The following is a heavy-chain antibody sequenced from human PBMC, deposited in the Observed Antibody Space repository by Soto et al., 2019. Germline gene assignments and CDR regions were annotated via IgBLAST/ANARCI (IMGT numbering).Heavy chain of an antibody. CDR2: IKSKTDDGTT. CDR3: PKDGGGYGGTSGRWLET. Sequence: WLSXRLSGSSAVCSFTNAWMNLFRQAPGKGREWVGRIKSKTDDGTTDYAAPVKGRFTISRDDSKKTLYLQMNSLKTEDTAFYSCPKDGGGYGGTSGRWLETWGQRTLVNV. D-gene: IGHD5-18*01. CDR1: VCSFTNAW. J-gene: IGHJ4*02. V-gene: IGHV3-15*01.